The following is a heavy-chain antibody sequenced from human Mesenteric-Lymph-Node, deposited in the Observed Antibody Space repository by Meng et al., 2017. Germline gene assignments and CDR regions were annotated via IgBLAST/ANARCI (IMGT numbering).Heavy chain of an antibody. V-gene: IGHV4-34*10. D-gene: IGHD3-22*01. Sequence: QVPLQASGPGLVKPSETLSLTCAVYGGSFSGYYWSWIRQPPGKGLEWIGEINHSGSTNYNPSLKSRVTISVDTSKNQFSLKLSSVTAADTAVYYCARGYYDSSGYGYWYFDLWGRGTLVTVSS. CDR2: INHSGST. CDR1: GGSFSGYY. J-gene: IGHJ2*01. CDR3: ARGYYDSSGYGYWYFDL.